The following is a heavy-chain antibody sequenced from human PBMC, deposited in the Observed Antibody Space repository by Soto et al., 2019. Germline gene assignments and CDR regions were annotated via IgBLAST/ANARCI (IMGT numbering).Heavy chain of an antibody. CDR2: ITNTGTGT. J-gene: IGHJ3*02. CDR1: GFTFSSHA. CDR3: ARSVLVAAPVRAFAS. Sequence: EVQLLESGGGLAQPGGSLRLSCAASGFTFSSHAVGWVRQAPGKGLEWVSSITNTGTGTYYADSVKGRFTISRDNSKDTLYLQLNSLRAEDTAKYFCARSVLVAAPVRAFASWGPGTMVTVSS. V-gene: IGHV3-23*05. D-gene: IGHD2-15*01.